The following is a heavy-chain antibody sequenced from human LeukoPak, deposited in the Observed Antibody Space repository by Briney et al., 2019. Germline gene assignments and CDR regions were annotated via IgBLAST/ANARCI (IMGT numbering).Heavy chain of an antibody. CDR2: IIPILGIA. CDR3: ARDLGNDYGDYVVFDY. Sequence: SVKVPCKASGGTFSSYAISWVRQAPGQGLEWMGRIIPILGIANYAQKFQGRVTITADKSTSTAYMELSSLRSEDTAVYYCARDLGNDYGDYVVFDYWGQGTLVTVSS. V-gene: IGHV1-69*04. CDR1: GGTFSSYA. D-gene: IGHD4-17*01. J-gene: IGHJ4*02.